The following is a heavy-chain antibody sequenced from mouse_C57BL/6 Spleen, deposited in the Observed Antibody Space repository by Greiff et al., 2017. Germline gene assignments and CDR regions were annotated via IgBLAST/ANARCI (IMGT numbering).Heavy chain of an antibody. CDR1: GYTFTDYY. CDR3: ARSRGLDY. Sequence: QVQLQQSGAELVRPGASVKLSCKASGYTFTDYYINWVKQRPGQGLEWIARIYPGSGNTYYNEKFKGKATLTAEKSSSTAYMQLSRLTSEDSAVYFCARSRGLDYWGQGTTLTVSS. J-gene: IGHJ2*01. CDR2: IYPGSGNT. V-gene: IGHV1-76*01.